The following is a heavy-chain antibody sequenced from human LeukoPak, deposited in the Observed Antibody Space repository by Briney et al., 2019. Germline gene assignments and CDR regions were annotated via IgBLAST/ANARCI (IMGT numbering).Heavy chain of an antibody. V-gene: IGHV3-30*18. D-gene: IGHD4-17*01. CDR1: GFTFRTYG. Sequence: GGSLRLSCVASGFTFRTYGMHWVRPAPGKGLEGVAVISDDGKKKDYAHSMKGRFTISRDNSKNTMYLEMNSLRPEDTALYYCAKGIRDDYGDFYGAFDVWGQGTMVTVSP. J-gene: IGHJ3*01. CDR3: AKGIRDDYGDFYGAFDV. CDR2: ISDDGKKK.